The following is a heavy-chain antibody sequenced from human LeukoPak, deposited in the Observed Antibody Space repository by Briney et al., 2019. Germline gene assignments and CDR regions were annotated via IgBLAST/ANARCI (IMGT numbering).Heavy chain of an antibody. CDR2: IYYSGST. CDR3: ASTVRYDFWSGYYPWDY. J-gene: IGHJ4*02. D-gene: IGHD3-3*01. CDR1: GGSISSSSYY. V-gene: IGHV4-39*01. Sequence: SETLSLTCTVSGGSISSSSYYWGWIRQPPGQGLEWIGSIYYSGSTYYNPSLKSRVTISVDTSKNQFSLKLSSVTAADTAVYYCASTVRYDFWSGYYPWDYWGQGTLVTVSS.